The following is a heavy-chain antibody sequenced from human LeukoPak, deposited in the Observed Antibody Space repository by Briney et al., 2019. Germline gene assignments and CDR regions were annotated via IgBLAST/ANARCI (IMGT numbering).Heavy chain of an antibody. CDR3: ARGPSYFGVVHTDY. J-gene: IGHJ4*02. V-gene: IGHV1-2*02. Sequence: ASVKVSCKASGYTFTGYYMHWVRQAPGQGLEWMGWIDPDSGSTNYVQKFQGRVTMTRDTSISTAYMELNSLRSDDTAVYYCARGPSYFGVVHTDYWGQGTLVIVSS. CDR2: IDPDSGST. CDR1: GYTFTGYY. D-gene: IGHD3-3*01.